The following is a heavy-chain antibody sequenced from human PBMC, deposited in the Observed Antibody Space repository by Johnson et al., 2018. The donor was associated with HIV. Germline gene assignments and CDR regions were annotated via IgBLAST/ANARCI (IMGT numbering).Heavy chain of an antibody. J-gene: IGHJ3*02. CDR1: GFTVGSNY. V-gene: IGHV3-66*01. CDR3: ARAYSWSYINDAFDI. D-gene: IGHD1-26*01. Sequence: VQLVESGGGVVQPGRSLRLSCAASGFTVGSNYMNWVRQAPGKGLEWVSVIYSGGTTYYADSVKGRFIISRDSSKNTLYLQMDRLRAADTAQYYCARAYSWSYINDAFDIWGQGTMVTVSS. CDR2: IYSGGTT.